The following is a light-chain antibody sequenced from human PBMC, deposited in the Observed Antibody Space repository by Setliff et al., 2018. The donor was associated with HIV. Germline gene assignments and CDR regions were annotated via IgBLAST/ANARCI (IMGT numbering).Light chain of an antibody. CDR3: SSYTNTPLYV. J-gene: IGLJ1*01. CDR1: SSDVGGYEF. Sequence: QAVLTQPASVSGSPGQSITISCTGTSSDVGGYEFVSWYQLHPGKAPKLMIYDINKRSSGVSNRFSGSKSGDTASLTISGLQAEDEADYFCSSYTNTPLYVFGTGTKVTVL. V-gene: IGLV2-14*03. CDR2: DIN.